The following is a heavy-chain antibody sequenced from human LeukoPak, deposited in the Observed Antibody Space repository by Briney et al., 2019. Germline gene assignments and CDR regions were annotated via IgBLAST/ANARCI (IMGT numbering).Heavy chain of an antibody. Sequence: GGSLRLSCAASGFTFSSYAMSWVRQAPGKGLEWVSAISGSGGSAYYADSVKGRFTISRDNSKNTLYLQMNSLRAGDTAVYYCAKDPCGGDCKTFDYWGQGTLVTVSS. V-gene: IGHV3-23*01. D-gene: IGHD2-21*02. J-gene: IGHJ4*02. CDR3: AKDPCGGDCKTFDY. CDR1: GFTFSSYA. CDR2: ISGSGGSA.